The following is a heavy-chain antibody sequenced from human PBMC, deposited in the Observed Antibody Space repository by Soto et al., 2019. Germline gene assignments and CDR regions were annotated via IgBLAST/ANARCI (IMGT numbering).Heavy chain of an antibody. J-gene: IGHJ5*02. D-gene: IGHD3-3*01. V-gene: IGHV1-18*04. CDR2: ISPKNGNT. CDR3: ETSYDSGFDP. CDR1: GYSFSTYD. Sequence: LLLQSGAELKKPGASVKISCKASGYSFSTYDISWLRLAPGQGPEWMGLISPKNGNTNYAQNFQDRVTMTADTSTSTAYMELRGLRSDHTSKSYYETSYDSGFDPWGQGTLVTVSS.